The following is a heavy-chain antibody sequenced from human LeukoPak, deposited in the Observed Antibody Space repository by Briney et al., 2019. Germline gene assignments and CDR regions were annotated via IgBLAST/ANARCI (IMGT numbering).Heavy chain of an antibody. Sequence: ASVKVSCKASGYTFTSYGISWVRQAPGQGLEWMGWISAYNGNTNYAQKLQGRVTMTTDTSTSTAYMELRSLRSDDTAVYYCARMGPGDFWSGYFPFDYWGQGTLVTVSS. D-gene: IGHD3-3*01. V-gene: IGHV1-18*01. CDR3: ARMGPGDFWSGYFPFDY. CDR2: ISAYNGNT. J-gene: IGHJ4*02. CDR1: GYTFTSYG.